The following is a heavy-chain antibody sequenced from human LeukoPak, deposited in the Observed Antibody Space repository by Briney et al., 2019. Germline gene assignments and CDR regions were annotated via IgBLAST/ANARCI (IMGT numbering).Heavy chain of an antibody. V-gene: IGHV3-48*02. CDR1: GFTFSTYS. CDR3: ARGRYYDTSGYYLEFDY. J-gene: IGHJ4*02. CDR2: ISSSSSTI. D-gene: IGHD3-22*01. Sequence: PGGSLRLSCAASGFTFSTYSMNWVRQAPGEGLEWVSYISSSSSTIYYADSVKGRFTISRDNAKNSLYLQMNSLRDEDTAVYYCARGRYYDTSGYYLEFDYRGQGTLVTVSS.